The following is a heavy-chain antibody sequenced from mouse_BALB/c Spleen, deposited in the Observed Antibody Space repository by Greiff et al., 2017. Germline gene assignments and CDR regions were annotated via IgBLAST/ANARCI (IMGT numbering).Heavy chain of an antibody. CDR3: ARGGWLLSGFAY. CDR1: GYTFTSYT. Sequence: QVQLKQSAAELARPGASVKMSCKASGYTFTSYTMHWVKQRPGQGLEWIGYINPSSGYTEYNQKFKDKTTLTADKSSSTAYMQLSSLTSEDSAVYYCARGGWLLSGFAYWGQGTLVTVSA. V-gene: IGHV1-4*02. D-gene: IGHD2-3*01. CDR2: INPSSGYT. J-gene: IGHJ3*01.